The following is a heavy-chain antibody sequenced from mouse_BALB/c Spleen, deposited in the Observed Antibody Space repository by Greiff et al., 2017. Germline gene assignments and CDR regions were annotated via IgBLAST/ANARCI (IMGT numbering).Heavy chain of an antibody. CDR2: IWRGGST. V-gene: IGHV2-5-1*01. J-gene: IGHJ1*01. Sequence: VKLVESGPSLVQPSQSLSITCTVSGFSLTSYGVHWVRQSPGKGLEWLGVIWRGGSTDYNAAFMSRLSITKDNSKSQVFFKMNSLQADDTAIYYCAPSYYGSSYWYFDVWGAGTTVTVSS. CDR1: GFSLTSYG. D-gene: IGHD1-1*01. CDR3: APSYYGSSYWYFDV.